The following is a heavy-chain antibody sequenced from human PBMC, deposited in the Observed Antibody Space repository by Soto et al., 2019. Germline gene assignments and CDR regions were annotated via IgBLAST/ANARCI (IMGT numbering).Heavy chain of an antibody. CDR2: INPSGGST. V-gene: IGHV1-46*01. Sequence: QVQLVQSGAEVKKPGASVKVSCKASGYTFTSYYMHWVRQAPGQGLEWMGIINPSGGSTSYAQKFQGRVTMTRDTSASTVYMELSSLRSEDTAVYYCARETSLDFWSGYYYGMDVWGQGATVTVS. D-gene: IGHD3-3*01. CDR1: GYTFTSYY. J-gene: IGHJ6*02. CDR3: ARETSLDFWSGYYYGMDV.